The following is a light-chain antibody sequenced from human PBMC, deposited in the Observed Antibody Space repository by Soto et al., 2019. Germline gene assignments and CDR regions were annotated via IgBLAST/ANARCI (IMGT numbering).Light chain of an antibody. Sequence: QSALTQPAYVSGSPGQSITISCTGTSSDVGGYNYVSWYQQHPGKAPKLMIYDVNNRPSGVSNRFSVSKSGNTASLTISGLQADDEADYYFSSYTGSSTYVVFGGGTKLTVL. CDR1: SSDVGGYNY. CDR2: DVN. J-gene: IGLJ2*01. V-gene: IGLV2-14*01. CDR3: SSYTGSSTYVV.